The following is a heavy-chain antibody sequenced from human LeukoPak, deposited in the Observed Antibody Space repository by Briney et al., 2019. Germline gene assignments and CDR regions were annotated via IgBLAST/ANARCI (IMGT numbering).Heavy chain of an antibody. V-gene: IGHV4-34*01. CDR1: GGSFSGYY. CDR2: INHSGST. D-gene: IGHD5-18*01. J-gene: IGHJ4*02. CDR3: ARRRDTAMVTF. Sequence: SETLSLTCAVYGGSFSGYYWSWIRQPPGEGLEWIGEINHSGSTNYNPSLKSRVTISVDTSKNQFSLKLSSVTAADTAVYYCARRRDTAMVTFWGQGTLVTVSS.